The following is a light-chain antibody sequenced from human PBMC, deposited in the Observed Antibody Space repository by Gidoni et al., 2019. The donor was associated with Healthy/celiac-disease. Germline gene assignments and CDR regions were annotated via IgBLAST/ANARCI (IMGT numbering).Light chain of an antibody. CDR3: QQYGSSSP. V-gene: IGKV3-20*01. Sequence: EIVLTQSPGTLSLSPGERATLSCRASQSVSSSYLAWYQQKPGQAHRLLIYGASSRATGIPDRFSGSGSGTDFSLTISRLEPEDFAVYYCQQYGSSSPFGQGTRLEIK. J-gene: IGKJ5*01. CDR2: GAS. CDR1: QSVSSSY.